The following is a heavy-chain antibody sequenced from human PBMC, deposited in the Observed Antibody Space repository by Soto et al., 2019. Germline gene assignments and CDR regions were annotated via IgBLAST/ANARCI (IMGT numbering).Heavy chain of an antibody. V-gene: IGHV1-46*01. Sequence: ASVKVSCKASVYTFTSYYMHWVRQAPGQGLEWMGIINPSGGSTSYAQKFQGRVTMTRDTSTSTVYMELSSLRSEDTAVYYCASRYGSGSYYKGPSGYYGMDVWGQGTTVTVSS. CDR2: INPSGGST. CDR1: VYTFTSYY. D-gene: IGHD3-10*01. J-gene: IGHJ6*02. CDR3: ASRYGSGSYYKGPSGYYGMDV.